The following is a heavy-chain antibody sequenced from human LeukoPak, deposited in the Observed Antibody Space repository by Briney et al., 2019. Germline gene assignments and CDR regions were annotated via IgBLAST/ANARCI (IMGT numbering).Heavy chain of an antibody. J-gene: IGHJ5*02. CDR2: INEDGDVT. Sequence: GGSLRLSCAASGFIFNIYWTSWVRQAPRGGLGGGANINEDGDVTYYADPVKGRFTISRDNARNSLYLQMNSLRVEDTAVYYCAGERHTAASYNWYDPWGQGTLVAVSS. V-gene: IGHV3-7*01. CDR3: AGERHTAASYNWYDP. D-gene: IGHD2-21*02. CDR1: GFIFNIYW.